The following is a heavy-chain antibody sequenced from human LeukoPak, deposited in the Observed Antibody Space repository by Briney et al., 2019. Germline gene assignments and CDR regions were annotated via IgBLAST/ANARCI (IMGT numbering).Heavy chain of an antibody. CDR3: AREATGSSWYRGGSHYFDY. V-gene: IGHV1-2*02. Sequence: ASVKVSCKASGYTFTGYYMHWVRQAPGQGLEWMGWINPNSGGTNYAQKFQGRVTMTRDTSISTAYMGLSRLRSDDTAVYYCAREATGSSWYRGGSHYFDYWGQGTLVTVSS. D-gene: IGHD6-13*01. CDR1: GYTFTGYY. CDR2: INPNSGGT. J-gene: IGHJ4*02.